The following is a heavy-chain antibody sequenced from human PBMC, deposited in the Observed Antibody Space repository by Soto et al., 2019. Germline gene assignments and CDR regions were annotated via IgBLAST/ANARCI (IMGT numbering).Heavy chain of an antibody. CDR1: GYTFTSYG. V-gene: IGHV1-18*01. D-gene: IGHD2-15*01. Sequence: ASVKVSCKASGYTFTSYGISWVRQAPGQGLEWMGWISAYNGNTNYAQKLQGRVTMTTDTSTSTAYMELRSLRSDDTAVYYCARVAPGIVVVVAATGYFDYWGQGTLVTVSS. CDR3: ARVAPGIVVVVAATGYFDY. CDR2: ISAYNGNT. J-gene: IGHJ4*02.